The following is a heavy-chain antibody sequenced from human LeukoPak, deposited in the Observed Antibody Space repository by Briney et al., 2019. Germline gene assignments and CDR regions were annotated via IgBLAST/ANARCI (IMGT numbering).Heavy chain of an antibody. D-gene: IGHD6-13*01. CDR2: IRGSGRGT. CDR1: GFTFSNYA. Sequence: PGGSLRLSCAVSGFTFSNYAMTWVRLAPGRGLEWVSSIRGSGRGTDYAGSVRGRFTISRDNSKNTLYLQMNSLRDEDTAVYYCVRGGSSWLGPWGQGSLVTVSS. CDR3: VRGGSSWLGP. V-gene: IGHV3-23*01. J-gene: IGHJ5*02.